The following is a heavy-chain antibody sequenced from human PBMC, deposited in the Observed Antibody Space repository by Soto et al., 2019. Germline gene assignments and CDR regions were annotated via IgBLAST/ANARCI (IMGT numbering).Heavy chain of an antibody. J-gene: IGHJ6*02. CDR3: ARDEQLSDYYYYGMDV. V-gene: IGHV4-61*01. D-gene: IGHD6-6*01. Sequence: SEALSVTCPVSGGSVSSGSYYWSWIRQPPGKGLEWIGYIYYSGSTNYNPSLKSRVTISVDTSKNQFSLKLSSVTAADTAVYYCARDEQLSDYYYYGMDVWGQGTTVTVSS. CDR2: IYYSGST. CDR1: GGSVSSGSYY.